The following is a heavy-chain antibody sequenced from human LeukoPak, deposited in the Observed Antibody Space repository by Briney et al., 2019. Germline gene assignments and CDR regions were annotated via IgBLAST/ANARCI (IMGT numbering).Heavy chain of an antibody. V-gene: IGHV3-49*04. CDR2: IRSKAYGGTT. J-gene: IGHJ4*02. CDR3: TRGALRISPLDFDY. Sequence: GRSLRLSCTASGFTFGDDAMSWVRQAPGKGLGLVGFIRSKAYGGTTGYAASVKGRFTISRDDSKSIAYLQMNSLKTEDTAVYYCTRGALRISPLDFDYWGQGTLVTVSS. D-gene: IGHD2/OR15-2a*01. CDR1: GFTFGDDA.